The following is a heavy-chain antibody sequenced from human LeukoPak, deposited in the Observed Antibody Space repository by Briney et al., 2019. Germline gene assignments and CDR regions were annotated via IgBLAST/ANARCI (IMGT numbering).Heavy chain of an antibody. CDR3: AKDGALYGGNTYFDY. J-gene: IGHJ4*02. CDR2: IRYDGSNK. V-gene: IGHV3-30*02. Sequence: GGSLRLSCATSRSTFSSYGMHWVRQAPGKGLEWVAFIRYDGSNKYYADSVMGRFTISRDNSKNTLYLQMSSLRAEDTAVYYCAKDGALYGGNTYFDYWGQGTLVTVSS. CDR1: RSTFSSYG. D-gene: IGHD4-23*01.